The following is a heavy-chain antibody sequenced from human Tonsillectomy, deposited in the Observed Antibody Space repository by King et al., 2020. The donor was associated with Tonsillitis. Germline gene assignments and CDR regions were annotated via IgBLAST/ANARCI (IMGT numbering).Heavy chain of an antibody. J-gene: IGHJ4*02. V-gene: IGHV3-30*18. D-gene: IGHD3-22*01. Sequence: VQLVESGGGVVQPGRSLRLSCAASGFTFSSYGMHWVRQAPGKGLEWVAVISYDGSDKYYADSVKGRLTISRDSSKNTLYLRMNSLRAGDTAVYYCVKDLPYYDSSGYFDFWGQGTLVTVSS. CDR1: GFTFSSYG. CDR2: ISYDGSDK. CDR3: VKDLPYYDSSGYFDF.